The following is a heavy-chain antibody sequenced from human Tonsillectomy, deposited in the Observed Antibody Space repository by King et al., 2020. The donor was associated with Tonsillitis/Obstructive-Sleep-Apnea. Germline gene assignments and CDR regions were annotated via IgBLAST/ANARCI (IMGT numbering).Heavy chain of an antibody. D-gene: IGHD4-11*01. CDR2: ISWNSGII. CDR1: GFTFDDYD. CDR3: AKDRGWGETTVTLDY. Sequence: DVQLVESGGGLVQPGRSLRVSCAASGFTFDDYDMQWVRQAAGKGLEWVSGISWNSGIIDYADSVKGRFTISRDNAKNSLYLQMNSLRAEDTAFYYCAKDRGWGETTVTLDYWGRGTLVTVSS. J-gene: IGHJ4*02. V-gene: IGHV3-9*01.